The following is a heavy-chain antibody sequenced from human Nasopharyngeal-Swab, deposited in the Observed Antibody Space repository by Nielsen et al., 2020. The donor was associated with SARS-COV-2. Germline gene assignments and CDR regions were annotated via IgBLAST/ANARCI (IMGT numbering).Heavy chain of an antibody. Sequence: GESLKISCTASGFTFGDYAMSWVRQAPGKGLEWVGFTRSKAYGGTTEYAASVKGRFTISRDDSKSIAYLQMNSLKTEDTAVYYCTRAATLYYGMDVWGQGTTVTVSS. J-gene: IGHJ6*02. D-gene: IGHD2-15*01. CDR2: TRSKAYGGTT. V-gene: IGHV3-49*04. CDR3: TRAATLYYGMDV. CDR1: GFTFGDYA.